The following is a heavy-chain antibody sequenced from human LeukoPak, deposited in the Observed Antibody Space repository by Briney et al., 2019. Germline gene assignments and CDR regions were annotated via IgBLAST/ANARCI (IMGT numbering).Heavy chain of an antibody. Sequence: GGSLRLSRAASGFTFSSYAMHWVRQAPGKGLEWVAVISYDGSNKYYADSVKGRFTISRDNSKNTLYLQMNSLRAEDTAVYYCAKDRCSVTSCPTGNWGQGTLVTVSS. CDR1: GFTFSSYA. J-gene: IGHJ4*02. CDR3: AKDRCSVTSCPTGN. D-gene: IGHD2-2*01. CDR2: ISYDGSNK. V-gene: IGHV3-30-3*01.